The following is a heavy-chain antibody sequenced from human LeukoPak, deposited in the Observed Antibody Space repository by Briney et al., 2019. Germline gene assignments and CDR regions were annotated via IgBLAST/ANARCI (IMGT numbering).Heavy chain of an antibody. CDR3: TRDRSAVAGTGSSAHY. CDR2: IRSKTYGGTT. D-gene: IGHD6-19*01. CDR1: GFTFCDYA. J-gene: IGHJ4*02. Sequence: AGGSLRLSCTASGFTFCDYAMSWVRQAPGKGLEWVGFIRSKTYGGTTDYAASVKGRFTISRDESKSIAYLQMNSLKTEDTAVYYCTRDRSAVAGTGSSAHYWGQGTLVTVSS. V-gene: IGHV3-49*04.